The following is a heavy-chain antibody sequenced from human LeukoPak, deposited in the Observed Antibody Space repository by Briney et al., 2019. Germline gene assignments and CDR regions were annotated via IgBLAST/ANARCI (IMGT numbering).Heavy chain of an antibody. D-gene: IGHD1-26*01. J-gene: IGHJ4*02. CDR2: MNPNSGNT. CDR3: ARGGILWGSYSFCRY. CDR1: GYTFTSYD. Sequence: ASVKVSCKASGYTFTSYDINWVRQATGQGLEWMGWMNPNSGNTGYAQKFQGRVTMTRNTSISTAHMELSSLRSEDTAVYYCARGGILWGSYSFCRYWGQGTLVTVSS. V-gene: IGHV1-8*01.